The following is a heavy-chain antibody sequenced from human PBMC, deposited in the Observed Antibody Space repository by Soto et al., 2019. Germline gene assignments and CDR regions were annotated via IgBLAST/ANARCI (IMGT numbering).Heavy chain of an antibody. Sequence: DSLKVSCKASGYTYTGYYMHLVRQATGQGLEWMGCINPNSGGTNYAQKFQGRVTMTRDTSISTAYMELSRLRSDDTAVYYCANQRSRECYNFMEYWGQGIQVTVSS. V-gene: IGHV1-2*02. D-gene: IGHD3-3*01. J-gene: IGHJ4*02. CDR2: INPNSGGT. CDR1: GYTYTGYY. CDR3: ANQRSRECYNFMEY.